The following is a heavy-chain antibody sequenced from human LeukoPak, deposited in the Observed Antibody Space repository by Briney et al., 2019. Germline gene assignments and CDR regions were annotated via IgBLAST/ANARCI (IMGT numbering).Heavy chain of an antibody. V-gene: IGHV4-38-2*02. J-gene: IGHJ4*02. D-gene: IGHD3-3*01. CDR2: IYHSGST. Sequence: SETLSLTCTVSGYSISSGYYWGWIRQPPGKGLEWIGSIYHSGSTYYNPSLKSRVTISVDTSKNQFSLKLSSVTAADTAVYYCARGYTLANDFWSGHYPLDYWGQGTLVTVSS. CDR1: GYSISSGYY. CDR3: ARGYTLANDFWSGHYPLDY.